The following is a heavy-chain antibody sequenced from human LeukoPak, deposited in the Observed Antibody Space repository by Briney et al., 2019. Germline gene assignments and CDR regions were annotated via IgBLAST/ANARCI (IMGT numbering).Heavy chain of an antibody. D-gene: IGHD1-26*01. V-gene: IGHV3-30*02. CDR3: AREAVGATSLDF. CDR2: IRYDGSSQ. J-gene: IGHJ4*02. Sequence: GGSPRLSCVASGFTFTNYGIHWVRQAPGKGLEWLAFIRYDGSSQYYADSVKGRFTVSRDNSKNTVYLQMNSLGVEDTAVYYCAREAVGATSLDFWGQGTLVTVSS. CDR1: GFTFTNYG.